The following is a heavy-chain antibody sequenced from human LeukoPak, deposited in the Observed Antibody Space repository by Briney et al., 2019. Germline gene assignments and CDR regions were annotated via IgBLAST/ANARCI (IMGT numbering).Heavy chain of an antibody. Sequence: GGSLRLSCAASGFTFSSYAMNWVRQAPGKGLEWVSSISGSGDRTYYADSVKGRFTISRDNPENILYLQMDSLRAEDTAVYYCERDPAVASRATFYYWGQGTLVTVSS. V-gene: IGHV3-23*01. CDR3: ERDPAVASRATFYY. D-gene: IGHD6-13*01. J-gene: IGHJ4*02. CDR1: GFTFSSYA. CDR2: ISGSGDRT.